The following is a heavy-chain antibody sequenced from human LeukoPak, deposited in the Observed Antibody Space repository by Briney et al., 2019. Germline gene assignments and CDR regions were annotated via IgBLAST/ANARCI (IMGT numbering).Heavy chain of an antibody. J-gene: IGHJ4*02. CDR3: ARQWSSGWSFFDY. Sequence: GESLRISCKGSGYSFTSYWIGWVRQMPGKGLEWMGVIYPSDSDTRYSPSFQGQVTISVDKSISTAYLQWSSLKASDTAMYYCARQWSSGWSFFDYWGQGTLVTVSS. V-gene: IGHV5-51*01. CDR1: GYSFTSYW. D-gene: IGHD6-19*01. CDR2: IYPSDSDT.